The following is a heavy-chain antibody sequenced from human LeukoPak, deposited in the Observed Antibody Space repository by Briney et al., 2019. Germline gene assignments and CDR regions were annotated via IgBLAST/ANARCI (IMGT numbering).Heavy chain of an antibody. CDR3: ARGIEMNAFDI. J-gene: IGHJ3*02. V-gene: IGHV3-11*04. Sequence: GGSLRLSCTTSGFIFSDYYMSWIRQAPGKGLEWVSYISSSLRTIYYADSVKGRFTISRDNAKNSLYLRMNSLRAEDTAVYYCARGIEMNAFDIWGQGTMVTVSS. CDR2: ISSSLRTI. CDR1: GFIFSDYY.